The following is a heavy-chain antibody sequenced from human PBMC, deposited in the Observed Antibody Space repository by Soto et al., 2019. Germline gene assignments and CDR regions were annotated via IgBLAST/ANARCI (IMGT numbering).Heavy chain of an antibody. CDR3: ARVEEYSACVWVGNKFDP. V-gene: IGHV4-31*11. D-gene: IGHD3-16*01. CDR1: GTSISSGGYY. CDR2: IYYSGDT. J-gene: IGHJ5*02. Sequence: LSLTCAVSGTSISSGGYYWSWIRQHPGKGLEWIGYIYYSGDTYYNPSLKSRVTISIDTSNNQFSLKLSSVTAADTAVYFCARVEEYSACVWVGNKFDPWGQGTLVTVSS.